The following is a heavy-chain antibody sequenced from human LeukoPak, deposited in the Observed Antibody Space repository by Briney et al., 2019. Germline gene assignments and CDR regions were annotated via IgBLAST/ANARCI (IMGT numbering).Heavy chain of an antibody. CDR2: INHSGST. D-gene: IGHD3-9*01. CDR1: GGSFSGYY. Sequence: SETLSLTCAVYGGSFSGYYWSWIRQPPGKGLEWIGEINHSGSTNYNPSLKSRVTISVDTSKNQFSLKLSSVTAADTAVYYCARGPPLRYFDWSLAYYGMDVWGKGTTVTVSS. CDR3: ARGPPLRYFDWSLAYYGMDV. V-gene: IGHV4-34*01. J-gene: IGHJ6*04.